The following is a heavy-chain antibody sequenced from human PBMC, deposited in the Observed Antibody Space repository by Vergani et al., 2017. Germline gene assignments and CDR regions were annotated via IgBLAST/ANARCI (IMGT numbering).Heavy chain of an antibody. D-gene: IGHD5-18*01. J-gene: IGHJ6*02. CDR2: IIPIFGTA. Sequence: QVQLVQSGAEVKKPGSSVKVSCKASGGPFSSYAISWVRQAPGQGREWMGGIIPIFGTANDAQKFQGRVTITADKSTSTAYMELSSLRSEDTAVYYWARFPVDTAMVTFYYYYGMDVWGQGTTVTVSS. V-gene: IGHV1-69*06. CDR3: ARFPVDTAMVTFYYYYGMDV. CDR1: GGPFSSYA.